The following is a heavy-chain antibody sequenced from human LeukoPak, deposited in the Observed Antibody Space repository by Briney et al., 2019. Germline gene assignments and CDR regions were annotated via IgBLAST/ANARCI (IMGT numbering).Heavy chain of an antibody. D-gene: IGHD4-23*01. V-gene: IGHV4-61*02. CDR1: GGSISSGSYY. CDR3: ARARDGGNSLEY. CDR2: IYTSGST. J-gene: IGHJ4*02. Sequence: PSETLSLTCTVSGGSISSGSYYWSWSRQPAGKGLEWIGRIYTSGSTNYNPSLKSRVTISVDTSKNQFSLKLSSVTAADTAVYYCARARDGGNSLEYWGQGTLVTVSS.